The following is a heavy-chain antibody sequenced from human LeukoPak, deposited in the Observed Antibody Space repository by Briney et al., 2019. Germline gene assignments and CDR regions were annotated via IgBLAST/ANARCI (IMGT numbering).Heavy chain of an antibody. CDR2: IYYSGST. J-gene: IGHJ4*02. CDR1: GGSISSYY. CDR3: AKDGYDSSGYYNDY. D-gene: IGHD3-22*01. Sequence: PSETLSLTCTVSGGSISSYYWSWIRQPPGKGLEWIGYIYYSGSTNYNPSLKSRVTISADTSKNQFSLKLSSVTAADTAVYYCAKDGYDSSGYYNDYWGQGTLVTVSS. V-gene: IGHV4-59*01.